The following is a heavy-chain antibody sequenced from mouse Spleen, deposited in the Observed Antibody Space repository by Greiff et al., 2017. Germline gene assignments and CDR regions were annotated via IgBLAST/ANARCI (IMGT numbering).Heavy chain of an antibody. Sequence: EVQLQQSGPGLVKPSQSLSLTCSVTGYSITSGYYWNWIRQFPGNKLEWMGYISYDGSNNYNPSLKNRISITRDTSKNQFFLKLNSVTTEDTATYYCAREGNHYYAMDYWGQGTSVTVSS. CDR3: AREGNHYYAMDY. CDR1: GYSITSGYY. CDR2: ISYDGSN. J-gene: IGHJ4*01. D-gene: IGHD2-1*01. V-gene: IGHV3-6*01.